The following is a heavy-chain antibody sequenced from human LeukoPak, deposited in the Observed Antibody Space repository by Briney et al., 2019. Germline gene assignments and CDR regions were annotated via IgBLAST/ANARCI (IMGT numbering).Heavy chain of an antibody. CDR2: IKQDGSEK. Sequence: PGGSLRLSCAASGFTFSSYWMSWVRQAPGKGLEWVANIKQDGSEKYYVDSVKGRFTISRDNAKISLYLQMNSLRAEDTAVYYCAREGIVVVTATEPFDYWGQGTLVTVSS. CDR1: GFTFSSYW. D-gene: IGHD2-21*02. V-gene: IGHV3-7*01. CDR3: AREGIVVVTATEPFDY. J-gene: IGHJ4*02.